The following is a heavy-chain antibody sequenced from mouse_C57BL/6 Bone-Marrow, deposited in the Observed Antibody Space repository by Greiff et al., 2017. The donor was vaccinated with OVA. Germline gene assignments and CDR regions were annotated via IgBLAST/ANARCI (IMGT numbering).Heavy chain of an antibody. Sequence: VKLVESGAELARPGASVKLSCKASGYTFTSYGISWVKQRTGQGLEWIGEIYPRSGNTYYNEKFKGKATLTADKSSSTAYMELRSLTSEDSAVYFCARGRDSNSYWGQGTLVTVSA. J-gene: IGHJ3*01. D-gene: IGHD2-5*01. CDR3: ARGRDSNSY. CDR1: GYTFTSYG. V-gene: IGHV1-81*01. CDR2: IYPRSGNT.